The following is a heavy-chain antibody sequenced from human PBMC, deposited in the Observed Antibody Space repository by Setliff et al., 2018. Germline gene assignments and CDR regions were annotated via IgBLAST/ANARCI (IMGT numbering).Heavy chain of an antibody. Sequence: GGSLRLSCAASGFTFNTYGMSWVRQPPGKGLEWVSSISDTAIGIYYTGSVRGRFTISRDNSKKILFLQMNSLRVEDTAIYYCAKDVVGYSSTWPKRDYFDSWGQGTWVPSPQ. V-gene: IGHV3-23*01. CDR2: ISDTAIGI. D-gene: IGHD6-13*01. CDR3: AKDVVGYSSTWPKRDYFDS. CDR1: GFTFNTYG. J-gene: IGHJ4*02.